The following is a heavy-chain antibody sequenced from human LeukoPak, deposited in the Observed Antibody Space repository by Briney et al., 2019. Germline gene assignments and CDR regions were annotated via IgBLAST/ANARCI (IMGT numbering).Heavy chain of an antibody. V-gene: IGHV3-33*03. J-gene: IGHJ4*02. CDR3: SQVTEGY. CDR1: GFTFSSYG. D-gene: IGHD2-21*02. CDR2: IWYDGSSK. Sequence: PGRSLRLSCAASGFTFSSYGMHWVRQAPGKGLEWVAVIWYDGSSKYYADSVEGRFTISRDNAKNSLYLQMNSLRAEDTAVYYCSQVTEGYWGQGTLVTVSS.